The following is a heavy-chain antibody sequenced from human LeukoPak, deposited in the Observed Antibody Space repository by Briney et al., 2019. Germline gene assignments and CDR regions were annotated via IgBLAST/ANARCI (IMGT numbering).Heavy chain of an antibody. D-gene: IGHD3-22*01. CDR2: IYYSGST. CDR3: ARHDGWSDSSGYPDY. CDR1: GGSISSSSYY. Sequence: PSETLSLTCTVSGGSISSSSYYWGWIRQPPGKGLEWIGSIYYSGSTYYNPSLKSRVTISVDTSKNPFSLKLSSVTAADTAVYDCARHDGWSDSSGYPDYWGQGTLVTVSS. J-gene: IGHJ4*02. V-gene: IGHV4-39*01.